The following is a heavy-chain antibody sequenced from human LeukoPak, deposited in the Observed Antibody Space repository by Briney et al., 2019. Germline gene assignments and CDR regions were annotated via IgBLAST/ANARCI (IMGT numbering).Heavy chain of an antibody. V-gene: IGHV1-8*01. D-gene: IGHD1-14*01. CDR1: GYPFTTYD. Sequence: ASVRVSCKASGYPFTTYDINWVRKATGQGLEWMGWMDPSSGYTGYSQKFQGRVAMTRNTSITTAYMELSSLRSEDTAVYYCARISDHNWYFDLWGRGTLVTVSS. CDR2: MDPSSGYT. J-gene: IGHJ2*01. CDR3: ARISDHNWYFDL.